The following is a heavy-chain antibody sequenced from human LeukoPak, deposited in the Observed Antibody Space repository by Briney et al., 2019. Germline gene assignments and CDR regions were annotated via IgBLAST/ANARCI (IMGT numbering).Heavy chain of an antibody. CDR1: GFTFSDYS. D-gene: IGHD2-15*01. V-gene: IGHV3-48*01. CDR2: IGSSSDTV. CDR3: AREYCSGGTCYSDY. Sequence: GGSLRLSCAASGFTFSDYSMNWVRQSPGKGLEWVSYIGSSSDTVYYADSAKGRFTISRDNGKNSLYFQMNSLRVEDTAVYYCAREYCSGGTCYSDYWGQGTRVTVSS. J-gene: IGHJ4*02.